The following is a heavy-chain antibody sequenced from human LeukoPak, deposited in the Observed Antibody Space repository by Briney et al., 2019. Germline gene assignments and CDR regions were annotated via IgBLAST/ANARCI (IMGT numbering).Heavy chain of an antibody. CDR2: VTGTGSST. V-gene: IGHV3-23*01. CDR3: AKLTQTLDY. CDR1: GFTFSSYA. Sequence: GGSLRLSCAASGFTFSSYAMSWVRQAPGKGLEWVSGVTGTGSSTYYADSVKGRFTISRDNSKSMLYLQIDSLRDEDTAVYYCAKLTQTLDYWGQGTLVTVSS. D-gene: IGHD3-9*01. J-gene: IGHJ4*02.